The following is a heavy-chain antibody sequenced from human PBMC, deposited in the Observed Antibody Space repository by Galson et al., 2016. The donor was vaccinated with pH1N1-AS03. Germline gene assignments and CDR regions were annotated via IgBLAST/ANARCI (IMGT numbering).Heavy chain of an antibody. CDR1: GGSFSDFG. J-gene: IGHJ3*02. CDR2: IIPISGMT. Sequence: SVKVSCKASGGSFSDFGLHWVRQAPGQGLEWMGWIIPISGMTDYAQKFQARVTIIADKSTTTAYMEVCRLRSDDTAVYFCARDLRGEYVGCNGRFNVSEAFEIWGQGTKVTVSS. CDR3: ARDLRGEYVGCNGRFNVSEAFEI. V-gene: IGHV1-69*10. D-gene: IGHD2/OR15-2a*01.